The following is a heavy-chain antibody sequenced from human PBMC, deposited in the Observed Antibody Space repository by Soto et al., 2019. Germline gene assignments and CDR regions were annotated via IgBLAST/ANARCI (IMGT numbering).Heavy chain of an antibody. CDR3: ARGEWITMVRGVIGGPDY. D-gene: IGHD3-10*01. Sequence: QVQLVQSGAEVKKPGASVKVSCKASGYTFTSYYMHWVRQAPGQGLEWMGIINPSGGSTSYAQKFQGRVTMTRDTATSTGYMELSSLRSEDTAVYYCARGEWITMVRGVIGGPDYWGLGTLVTVSS. CDR1: GYTFTSYY. V-gene: IGHV1-46*03. J-gene: IGHJ4*02. CDR2: INPSGGST.